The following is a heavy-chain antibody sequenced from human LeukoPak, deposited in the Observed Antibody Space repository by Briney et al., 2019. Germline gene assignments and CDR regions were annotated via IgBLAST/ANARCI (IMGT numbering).Heavy chain of an antibody. CDR3: ARDIWNLRLIYY. CDR2: INPNSGDT. D-gene: IGHD3-16*01. J-gene: IGHJ4*02. V-gene: IGHV1-2*02. Sequence: GASVKVSCKASGCTFTDYYLHWVRQAPGQGLEWMGWINPNSGDTKYAQNFQGRVTMTGDTSISTAYMELSGLTSDDTAVYYCARDIWNLRLIYYWGQGTLVTVSS. CDR1: GCTFTDYY.